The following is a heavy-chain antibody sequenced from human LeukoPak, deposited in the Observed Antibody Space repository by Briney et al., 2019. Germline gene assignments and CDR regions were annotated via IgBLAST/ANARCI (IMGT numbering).Heavy chain of an antibody. V-gene: IGHV4-39*01. Sequence: SETLSLTCTVSGGSISSYNYYWGWIRQPPGKGLEWIGSIYYSGSTYYNPSLKSRVTISVDTSKNQFSLRLRSVTAADTAVYYCASILWSGDSWFDPWGQGTLVTVSS. CDR3: ASILWSGDSWFDP. CDR1: GGSISSYNYY. CDR2: IYYSGST. J-gene: IGHJ5*02. D-gene: IGHD3-10*01.